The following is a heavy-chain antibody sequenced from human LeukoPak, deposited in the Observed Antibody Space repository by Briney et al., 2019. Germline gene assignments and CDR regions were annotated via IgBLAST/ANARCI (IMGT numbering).Heavy chain of an antibody. D-gene: IGHD3-10*01. CDR1: GGSISSSSYY. Sequence: SETLSLTCTVSGGSISSSSYYWGWIRQPPGKGLEWIGSIYYSGSTYYNPSLKSRVTISVDTSKNQFSLKMSSVTAADTAVYYCARHSIRGSGSYYTDSLFDYWGQGTLVTVSS. CDR3: ARHSIRGSGSYYTDSLFDY. CDR2: IYYSGST. V-gene: IGHV4-39*01. J-gene: IGHJ4*02.